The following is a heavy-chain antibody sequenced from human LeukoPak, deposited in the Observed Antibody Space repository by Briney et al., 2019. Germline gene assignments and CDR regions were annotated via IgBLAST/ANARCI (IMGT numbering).Heavy chain of an antibody. CDR3: ARAHCSGGSCYPMNLDY. V-gene: IGHV4-39*07. J-gene: IGHJ4*02. D-gene: IGHD2-15*01. CDR2: IYYSGST. CDR1: GGSISSYY. Sequence: SETLSLTCTVSGGSISSYYWSWIRQPPGKGLEWIGSIYYSGSTYYNPSLKSRVTISVDTSKNQFSLKLSSVTAADTAVYYCARAHCSGGSCYPMNLDYWGQGTLVTVSS.